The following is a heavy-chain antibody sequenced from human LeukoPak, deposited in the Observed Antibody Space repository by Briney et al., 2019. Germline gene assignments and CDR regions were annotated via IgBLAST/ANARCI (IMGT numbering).Heavy chain of an antibody. CDR1: GGSISSYY. J-gene: IGHJ4*02. V-gene: IGHV4-59*12. CDR2: IYYSGST. D-gene: IGHD6-19*01. Sequence: SETLSLTCTVSGGSISSYYWSWIRQPPGKGLEWIGYIYYSGSTNYNPSLKSRVTISVDTSKNQFSLKLSSVTAADTAMYYCARSQWLVALDYWGQGTLVTVSS. CDR3: ARSQWLVALDY.